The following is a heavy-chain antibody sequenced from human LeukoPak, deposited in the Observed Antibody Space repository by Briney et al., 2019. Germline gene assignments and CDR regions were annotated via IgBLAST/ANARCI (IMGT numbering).Heavy chain of an antibody. D-gene: IGHD4-17*01. CDR1: GDSISSSGYY. V-gene: IGHV4-39*01. Sequence: PSETLSLTCTVSGDSISSSGYYWGWSRQPPGKGLEWIGTIYYSGSTYYNPSLKSRVTISVDTSKNQFSLKLSSVTAADTAVYYCARGGTVTTFDYWGQGTLVTVSS. CDR3: ARGGTVTTFDY. CDR2: IYYSGST. J-gene: IGHJ4*02.